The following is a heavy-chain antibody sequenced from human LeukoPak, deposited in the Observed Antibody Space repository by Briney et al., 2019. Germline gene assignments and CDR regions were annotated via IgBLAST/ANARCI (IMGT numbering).Heavy chain of an antibody. D-gene: IGHD3-22*01. CDR2: ISGSGDST. J-gene: IGHJ4*02. Sequence: GGSLRLSCAASGFTFSTYGMSWVRQAPGKGLEWVSAISGSGDSTYYADSVKGRFAVSRDNSKNTLYLQMNSLRVEDTAIYYCARAVNDSPDYWGQGTLVTVSS. CDR3: ARAVNDSPDY. CDR1: GFTFSTYG. V-gene: IGHV3-23*01.